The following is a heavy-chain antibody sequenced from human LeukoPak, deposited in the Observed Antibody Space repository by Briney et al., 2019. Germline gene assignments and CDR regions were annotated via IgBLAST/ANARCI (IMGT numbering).Heavy chain of an antibody. V-gene: IGHV1-2*02. CDR3: ARGSYCNSGSFHYDFDH. J-gene: IGHJ4*02. Sequence: ASVKVSCTASGYTFTGYYIHWVRQAPGHGLEWMGWIKPNRGGTNYAQKFLGRVTMTRDTSIDTVYMELSRLRSDDTAVYYCARGSYCNSGSFHYDFDHWGQGTLVTVPS. D-gene: IGHD2/OR15-2a*01. CDR1: GYTFTGYY. CDR2: IKPNRGGT.